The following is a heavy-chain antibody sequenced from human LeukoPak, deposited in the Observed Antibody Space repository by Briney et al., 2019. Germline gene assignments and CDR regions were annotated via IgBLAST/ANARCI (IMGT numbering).Heavy chain of an antibody. CDR3: ARGPSYYYGSGSPYDY. V-gene: IGHV1-8*03. CDR2: MNPNSGNT. D-gene: IGHD3-10*01. Sequence: ASVKVSCKASGYTFTSYDINWVRQATGQGLEWMGWMNPNSGNTGYAQKFQGRVTITRNTSISTAYMELSSLRSEDMAVYYCARGPSYYYGSGSPYDYWGQGTLVTVSS. J-gene: IGHJ4*02. CDR1: GYTFTSYD.